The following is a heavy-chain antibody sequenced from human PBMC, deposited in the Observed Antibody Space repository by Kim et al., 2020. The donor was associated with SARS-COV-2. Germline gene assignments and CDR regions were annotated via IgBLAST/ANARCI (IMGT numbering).Heavy chain of an antibody. V-gene: IGHV4-59*01. D-gene: IGHD6-19*01. CDR2: IYYSGST. J-gene: IGHJ4*02. CDR1: GGSISSYY. CDR3: AREGNSSGWHESFDY. Sequence: SETLSLTCTVSGGSISSYYWSWIRQPPGKGLEWIGYIYYSGSTNYNPSLKSRVTISVDTSKNQFSLKLSSVTAADTAVYYCAREGNSSGWHESFDYWGQGTLVTVSS.